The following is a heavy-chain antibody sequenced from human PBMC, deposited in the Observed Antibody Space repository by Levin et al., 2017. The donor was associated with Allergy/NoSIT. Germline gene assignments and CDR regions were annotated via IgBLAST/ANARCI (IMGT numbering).Heavy chain of an antibody. J-gene: IGHJ6*03. CDR3: ATDGVTMVRGVNDYYYYYMDV. CDR2: FDPEDGET. D-gene: IGHD3-10*01. V-gene: IGHV1-24*01. CDR1: GYTLTELS. Sequence: GESLKISCKVSGYTLTELSMHWVRQAPGKGLEWMGGFDPEDGETIYAQKFQGRVTMTEDTSTDTAYMELSSLRSEDTAVYYCATDGVTMVRGVNDYYYYYMDVWGKGTTVTVSS.